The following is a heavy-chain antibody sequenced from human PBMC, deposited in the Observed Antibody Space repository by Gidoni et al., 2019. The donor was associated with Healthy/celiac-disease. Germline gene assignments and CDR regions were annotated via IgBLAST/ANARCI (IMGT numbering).Heavy chain of an antibody. J-gene: IGHJ6*02. D-gene: IGHD1-26*01. CDR2: IRSKAYGGTT. CDR3: TREDGMGWNV. Sequence: QAPGKGLEWVGFIRSKAYGGTTEYAASVKGRFTISRDDSKSIAYLQMNSLKTEDTAVYYCTREDGMGWNVWGQGTTVTVSS. V-gene: IGHV3-49*02.